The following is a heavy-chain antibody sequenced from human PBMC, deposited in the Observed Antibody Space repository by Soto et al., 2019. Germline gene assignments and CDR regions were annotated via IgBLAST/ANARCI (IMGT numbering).Heavy chain of an antibody. J-gene: IGHJ5*02. CDR3: ARTMTTSGWFDP. CDR2: IYHSGGN. Sequence: PSETLSLTCAVSGGPITSGGYSWSWIRQPPGKGLEWIGYIYHSGGNYYNPSLKSRVTLSIDRTKKQFSLKLKSVTAADTAVYFCARTMTTSGWFDPWGQGTLVTVSS. CDR1: GGPITSGGYS. V-gene: IGHV4-30-2*01. D-gene: IGHD4-17*01.